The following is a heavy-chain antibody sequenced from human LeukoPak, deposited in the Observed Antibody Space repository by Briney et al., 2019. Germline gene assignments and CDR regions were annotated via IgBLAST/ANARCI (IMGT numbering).Heavy chain of an antibody. Sequence: GGSLRLSCAASGFTFSSYWMSWARQAPGKGLEWVANIKQDGSEKYYVDSVKGRFTISRDNAKNSLYLQMNSLRAEDTAVYYCARRRGYSGYDYDYWGQGTLVTVSS. V-gene: IGHV3-7*01. D-gene: IGHD5-12*01. J-gene: IGHJ4*02. CDR1: GFTFSSYW. CDR2: IKQDGSEK. CDR3: ARRRGYSGYDYDY.